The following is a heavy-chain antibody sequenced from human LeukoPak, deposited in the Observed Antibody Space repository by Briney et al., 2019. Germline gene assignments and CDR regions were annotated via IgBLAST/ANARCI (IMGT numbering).Heavy chain of an antibody. CDR2: IYYSGTT. V-gene: IGHV4-39*07. J-gene: IGHJ5*02. Sequence: SETLSITCTVSGGSISSSSYYWAWIRQPPGKGLEWIGNIYYSGTTYYNPSLKSRVTISVDTSKNQFSLKLTSVTAADTAVYYCARDPGTNWFDPWGQGTLVTVSS. CDR1: GGSISSSSYY. CDR3: ARDPGTNWFDP. D-gene: IGHD3/OR15-3a*01.